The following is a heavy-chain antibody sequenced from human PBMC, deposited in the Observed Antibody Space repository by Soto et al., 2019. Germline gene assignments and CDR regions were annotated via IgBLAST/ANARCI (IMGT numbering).Heavy chain of an antibody. CDR2: INWNSATI. CDR3: AEDKAVGTVTAIDS. J-gene: IGHJ4*02. Sequence: EVQLVESGGGLIQPGRSLRLSCAASGFSFEDYAMHWVRQAPGKGLEWVSGINWNSATIDYADSVKGRFTISRDNAKNSLYLQMNSLRVEDTALYYCAEDKAVGTVTAIDSWGQGTLVSVSS. V-gene: IGHV3-9*01. D-gene: IGHD2-21*02. CDR1: GFSFEDYA.